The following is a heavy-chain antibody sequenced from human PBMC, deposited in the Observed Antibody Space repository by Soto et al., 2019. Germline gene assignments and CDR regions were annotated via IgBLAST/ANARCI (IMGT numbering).Heavy chain of an antibody. Sequence: QVQLQQWGAGLLKPSETLSLTCAVYGGSFSGYYWTWIRQPPGTGLEWIGEINHRGSTNYNPSLKSRVTISVDTSKNQFSLKLTTVTAADTAVYYCARDKITCLFDYWGQGTQVTVSS. CDR1: GGSFSGYY. CDR3: ARDKITCLFDY. V-gene: IGHV4-34*01. J-gene: IGHJ4*02. D-gene: IGHD3-10*01. CDR2: INHRGST.